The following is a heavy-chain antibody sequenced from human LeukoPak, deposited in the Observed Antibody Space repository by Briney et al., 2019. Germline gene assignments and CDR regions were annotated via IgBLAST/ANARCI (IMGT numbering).Heavy chain of an antibody. CDR2: MNPNSGNT. D-gene: IGHD6-13*01. CDR3: ARGIAAAGTGSYFDY. J-gene: IGHJ4*02. Sequence: ASVKVSCEASGYTFTSYDINWVRQATGQGLEWMGWMNPNSGNTGYAQKFQGRVTMTRNTSISTAYMELSSLRSEDTAVYYCARGIAAAGTGSYFDYWGQGTLVTVSS. CDR1: GYTFTSYD. V-gene: IGHV1-8*01.